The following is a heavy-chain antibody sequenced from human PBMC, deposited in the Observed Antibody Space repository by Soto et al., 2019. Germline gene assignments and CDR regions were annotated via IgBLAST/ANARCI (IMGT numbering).Heavy chain of an antibody. CDR3: ARVYSSGWYDY. Sequence: WVSLRLSFAASGFTFSSYILDWVRQAPGEGLEWVSSISSSSTYIYYADSVKGRFTISRDNAKNSLYLQMSSLRAEDTAVYYCARVYSSGWYDYWGQGTPVTVPS. D-gene: IGHD6-19*01. CDR2: ISSSSTYI. CDR1: GFTFSSYI. J-gene: IGHJ4*02. V-gene: IGHV3-21*01.